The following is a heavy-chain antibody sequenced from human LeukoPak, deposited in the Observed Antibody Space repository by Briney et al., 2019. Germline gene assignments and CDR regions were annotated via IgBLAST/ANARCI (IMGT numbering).Heavy chain of an antibody. Sequence: GGSLRLSCAASGFTFSSYAMHWVRQAPGKGLEWVAVISYDGSNKYYADSVKGRFTISRDNSKNTLYLQMNSLRAEDTAVYYCAREGAYSSSSDVDFWGQGTLVTVSS. V-gene: IGHV3-30*04. J-gene: IGHJ4*02. CDR1: GFTFSSYA. CDR2: ISYDGSNK. D-gene: IGHD6-6*01. CDR3: AREGAYSSSSDVDF.